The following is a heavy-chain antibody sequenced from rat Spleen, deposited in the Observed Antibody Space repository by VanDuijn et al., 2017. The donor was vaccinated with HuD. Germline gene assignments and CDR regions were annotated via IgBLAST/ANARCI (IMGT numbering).Heavy chain of an antibody. CDR3: ATHATTGIPTDWFAY. J-gene: IGHJ3*01. V-gene: IGHV5-31*01. CDR2: ITNAAGKV. CDR1: GFTFNNYW. Sequence: EVQLVESGGGLVQPGRSLKLSCVASGFTFNNYWMTWIRQAPGKGLEWVASITNAAGKVYYPDSVKGRFTISRDTAQNTLYLQMDSLRSEDTATYYCATHATTGIPTDWFAYWGQGTLVTVSS. D-gene: IGHD1-9*01.